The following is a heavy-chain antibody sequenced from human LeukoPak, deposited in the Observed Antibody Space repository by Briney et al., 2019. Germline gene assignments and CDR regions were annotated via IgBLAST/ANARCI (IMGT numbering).Heavy chain of an antibody. D-gene: IGHD2-2*01. CDR2: IIPIFGTA. V-gene: IGHV1-69*06. J-gene: IGHJ4*02. CDR1: GGTFSSYA. Sequence: ASVKVSCKASGGTFSSYAISWVRQAPGQGLEWMGGIIPIFGTANYAQKFQGRVTITADKSTSTAYMELSSLRSEDTAVYYCAREVVSHCSSTSCHHPFDYWGQGTLVTVSS. CDR3: AREVVSHCSSTSCHHPFDY.